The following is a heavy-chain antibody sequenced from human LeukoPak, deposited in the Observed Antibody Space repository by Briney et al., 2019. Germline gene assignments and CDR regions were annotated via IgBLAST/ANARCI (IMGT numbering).Heavy chain of an antibody. CDR2: IYTSGST. CDR3: ARSGTVTQGDY. D-gene: IGHD4-17*01. Sequence: SETLSLTCTVSGGSISSGSYYWSWIRQPAGKGLEWIGRIYTSGSTNYNPSLKSRVTISVDTSKNQFSLKLSSVTAADTAVYYCARSGTVTQGDYWGQGTLATVSS. J-gene: IGHJ4*02. CDR1: GGSISSGSYY. V-gene: IGHV4-61*02.